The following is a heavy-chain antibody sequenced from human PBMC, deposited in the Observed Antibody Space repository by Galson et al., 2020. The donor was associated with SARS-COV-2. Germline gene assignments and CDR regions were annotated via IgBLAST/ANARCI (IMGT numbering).Heavy chain of an antibody. Sequence: GGSLRLSCAASGFTFSSYAMHWVRQAPGKGLEWVAVISYDGSNKYYADSVKGRFTISRDNSKNTLYLQMNSLRAEDTAVYYCARVGIPWAYYYYMDVWGKGTTVTVSS. CDR3: ARVGIPWAYYYYMDV. V-gene: IGHV3-30*04. CDR2: ISYDGSNK. CDR1: GFTFSSYA. J-gene: IGHJ6*03.